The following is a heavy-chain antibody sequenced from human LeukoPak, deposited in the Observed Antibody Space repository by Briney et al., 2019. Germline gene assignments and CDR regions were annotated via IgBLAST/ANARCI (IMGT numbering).Heavy chain of an antibody. J-gene: IGHJ6*02. D-gene: IGHD3-10*01. Sequence: ASVSVSFKASGYTFTNYYMNWVRQAPGQGLEWMGITNPSGGSTSYAQKFQDRVAMTRDTSTSTVYMELSSLTSEDTAVYYCARDGASDGMDAWGQGTTVTVS. CDR2: TNPSGGST. CDR3: ARDGASDGMDA. V-gene: IGHV1-46*01. CDR1: GYTFTNYY.